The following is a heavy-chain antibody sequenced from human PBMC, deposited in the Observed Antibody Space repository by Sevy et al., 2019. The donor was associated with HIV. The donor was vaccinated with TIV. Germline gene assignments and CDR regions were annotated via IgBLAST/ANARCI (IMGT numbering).Heavy chain of an antibody. V-gene: IGHV3-43*01. D-gene: IGHD1-1*01. CDR2: ISWDGGST. CDR3: AKESGPPTLWNYGMDV. J-gene: IGHJ6*02. Sequence: GGSLRLSCAASGFTFDDYTMHWVRQAPGKGLEWVSLISWDGGSTYYADSVKGRFTISRDNSKNSLYLQMNSLRTEDTALYYCAKESGPPTLWNYGMDVWGQGTTVTVSS. CDR1: GFTFDDYT.